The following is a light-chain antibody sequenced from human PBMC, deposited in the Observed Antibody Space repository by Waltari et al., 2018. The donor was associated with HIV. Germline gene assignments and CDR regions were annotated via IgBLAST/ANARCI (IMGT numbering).Light chain of an antibody. CDR1: SSDVGGYNY. Sequence: QSALTQPRSVSGSPGQSVTISCTGTSSDVGGYNYVSWYQQHPGKAPKLMIYDVSKRPSGVPDRFSGSKSGNTASLTISGLQAEDEAHYYCCSYAGSYTVYVFGTGTKVTVL. V-gene: IGLV2-11*01. CDR2: DVS. J-gene: IGLJ1*01. CDR3: CSYAGSYTVYV.